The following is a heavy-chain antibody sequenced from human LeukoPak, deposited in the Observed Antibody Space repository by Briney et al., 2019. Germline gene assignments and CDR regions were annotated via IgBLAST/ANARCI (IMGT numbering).Heavy chain of an antibody. J-gene: IGHJ4*02. CDR2: IQQDGSEK. V-gene: IGHV3-7*01. Sequence: GGSLRLSCAASGFTFKGYWMSWVRQAPGKGLEWVANIQQDGSEKKYVDSAKGRFTISRDNAKNSLYLQMDSLRAEDTAVYYCVRLRYTYGKNFDCWGQGTLVTVSS. CDR3: VRLRYTYGKNFDC. D-gene: IGHD5-18*01. CDR1: GFTFKGYW.